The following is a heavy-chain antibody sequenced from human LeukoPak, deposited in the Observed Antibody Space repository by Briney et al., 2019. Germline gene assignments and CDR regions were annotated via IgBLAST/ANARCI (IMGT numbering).Heavy chain of an antibody. V-gene: IGHV4-59*01. CDR1: GGSISTYY. D-gene: IGHD3-10*01. J-gene: IGHJ4*02. CDR3: ARCYGSGNYFDY. CDR2: IYYSGSA. Sequence: PSETLSLTCTVSGGSISTYYWNWIRQPPGKGLEWIGYIYYSGSAKYNPSLRSRVTISVDTSKNQFSLKLSSVAAADAAVYDCARCYGSGNYFDYWGQGTLVTVSS.